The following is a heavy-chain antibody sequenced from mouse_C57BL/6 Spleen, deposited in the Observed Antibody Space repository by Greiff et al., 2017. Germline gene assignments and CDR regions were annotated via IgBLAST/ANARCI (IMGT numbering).Heavy chain of an antibody. CDR1: GFNIKDDY. Sequence: EVQLQESGAELVRPGASVKLSCTASGFNIKDDYMHWVKQRPEQGLEWIGWIDPENGDTEYASKFQGKATITADTSSNTAYLQLSSLTSEDTAFYYCTTRGYLEWFAYWGQGTLVTVSA. V-gene: IGHV14-4*01. CDR3: TTRGYLEWFAY. D-gene: IGHD2-3*01. J-gene: IGHJ3*01. CDR2: IDPENGDT.